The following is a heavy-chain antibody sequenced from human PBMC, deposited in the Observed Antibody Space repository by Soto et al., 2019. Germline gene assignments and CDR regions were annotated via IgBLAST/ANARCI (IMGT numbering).Heavy chain of an antibody. V-gene: IGHV4-59*01. D-gene: IGHD3-10*01. CDR3: ARDGYDGSGRPSQAF. CDR1: GGSMSGYF. Sequence: SETLSRTCTVSGGSMSGYFWSWIRQSPGKGLEWIGYIYYLGSTDYNPSLKSRVTISVDTSKRQFSLRLTSVTAADTAVYYCARDGYDGSGRPSQAFWGPGTQGTFSS. CDR2: IYYLGST. J-gene: IGHJ4*02.